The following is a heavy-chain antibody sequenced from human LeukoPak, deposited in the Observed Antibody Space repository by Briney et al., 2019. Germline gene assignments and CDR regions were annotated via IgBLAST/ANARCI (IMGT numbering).Heavy chain of an antibody. V-gene: IGHV1-69*13. Sequence: ASVKVSCKASGGTFSSYAISWVRQAPGQGLEWMGGIIPIFGTANYAQKFQGRVTITADESTSTAYMELSSLRSEDTAVYCCARAGAIFGVVKHYYYYMDVWGKGTTVTVSS. D-gene: IGHD3-3*01. J-gene: IGHJ6*03. CDR1: GGTFSSYA. CDR3: ARAGAIFGVVKHYYYYMDV. CDR2: IIPIFGTA.